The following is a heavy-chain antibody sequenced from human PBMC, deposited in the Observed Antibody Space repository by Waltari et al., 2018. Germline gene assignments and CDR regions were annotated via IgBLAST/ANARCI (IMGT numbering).Heavy chain of an antibody. V-gene: IGHV3-48*01. CDR2: ISSSSSTI. Sequence: EVQLVESGGGLVQPGGSLRLSCAASGFTFSSYSMNWVRQAPGKGLEWVSYISSSSSTIYYADSVKGRFTISRDNAKNSLYLQMNSLRAEDTAVYYCARDYGLITRDNFGVVFDYWGQGTLVTVSS. D-gene: IGHD3-3*01. CDR3: ARDYGLITRDNFGVVFDY. CDR1: GFTFSSYS. J-gene: IGHJ4*02.